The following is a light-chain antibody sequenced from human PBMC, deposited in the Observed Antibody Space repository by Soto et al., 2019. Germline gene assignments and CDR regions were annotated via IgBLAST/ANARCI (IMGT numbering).Light chain of an antibody. V-gene: IGKV3D-15*01. CDR3: QQYNSWLWT. CDR2: GAS. J-gene: IGKJ1*01. Sequence: EIVMTQSPATLSVSPGERATLSCRASQSVSSSYLAWYQKKPGQAPRLLIYGASSRATGIPDRFSGSGSGTEFTLIISSLQSEDSAVYYCQQYNSWLWTFGQGTKVDIK. CDR1: QSVSSSY.